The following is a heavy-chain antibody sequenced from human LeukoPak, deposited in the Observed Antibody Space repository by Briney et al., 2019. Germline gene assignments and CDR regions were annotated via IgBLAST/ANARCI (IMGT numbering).Heavy chain of an antibody. CDR1: GFTLSSFA. CDR2: ISGSGGST. D-gene: IGHD4/OR15-4a*01. CDR3: AKGLWSPFDY. J-gene: IGHJ4*02. Sequence: PGGSLRLSCAASGFTLSSFAMSWVRQAPGKGLEWVSAISGSGGSTYYADSVKGRFTISRDNSKNTLYLQMNSLRAEDTAVYYRAKGLWSPFDYWGQGTLVTVSS. V-gene: IGHV3-23*01.